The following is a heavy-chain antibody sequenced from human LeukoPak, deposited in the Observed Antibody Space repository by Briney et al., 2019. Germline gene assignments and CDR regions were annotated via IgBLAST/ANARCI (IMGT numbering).Heavy chain of an antibody. CDR1: GFTFSSHW. D-gene: IGHD2-8*01. J-gene: IGHJ5*02. CDR3: AKGVSAVSS. V-gene: IGHV3-7*01. Sequence: PGGPLRLSCAASGFTFSSHWMSWVRQAPGKGLEQVANIKQDGSEKYYVDSVKGRSTISRDNAKNSLYLQLNSLRAEDTAVYYCAKGVSAVSSWGQGTLVTVSS. CDR2: IKQDGSEK.